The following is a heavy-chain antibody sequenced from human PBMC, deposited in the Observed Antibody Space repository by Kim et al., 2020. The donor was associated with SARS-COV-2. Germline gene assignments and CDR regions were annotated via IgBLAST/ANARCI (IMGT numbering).Heavy chain of an antibody. D-gene: IGHD3-22*01. Sequence: ASVKVSCKASGYTFTSYGISWVRQAPGQGLEWMGWISAYNGNTNYAQKLQGRVTMTTDTSTSTAYMELRSLRSDDTAVYYCARDNYYDSSGYYSIFDYWGQGTLVTVSS. CDR3: ARDNYYDSSGYYSIFDY. CDR2: ISAYNGNT. J-gene: IGHJ4*02. CDR1: GYTFTSYG. V-gene: IGHV1-18*01.